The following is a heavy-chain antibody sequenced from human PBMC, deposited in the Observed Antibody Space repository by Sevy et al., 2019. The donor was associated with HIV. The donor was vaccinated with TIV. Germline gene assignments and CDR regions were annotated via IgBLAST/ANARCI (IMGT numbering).Heavy chain of an antibody. D-gene: IGHD2-15*01. J-gene: IGHJ4*02. V-gene: IGHV3-48*01. Sequence: GGSLRLSCAASGFTFSSYSMNWVRQAPGKGLEWVSYISHSSTTIYYAVSVKGRFTISRDTAKNSLYLQMHSLRAEDTAVYYCARAPPYSGLDYWGRGTLGTVSS. CDR2: ISHSSTTI. CDR1: GFTFSSYS. CDR3: ARAPPYSGLDY.